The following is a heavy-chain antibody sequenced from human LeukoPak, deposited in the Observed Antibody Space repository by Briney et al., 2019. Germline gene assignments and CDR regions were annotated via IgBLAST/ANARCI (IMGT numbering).Heavy chain of an antibody. CDR2: ISGSGGST. CDR1: GFTFSSYG. Sequence: PGGSLRLSCAASGFTFSSYGMSWVRQAPGKGLEWVSAISGSGGSTYYADSVKGRFTISRDNSKNTLYLQMNSLRAEDTAVYYCAKDRLGGSSSWGYWGQGTLVTVSS. CDR3: AKDRLGGSSSWGY. D-gene: IGHD6-13*01. V-gene: IGHV3-23*01. J-gene: IGHJ4*02.